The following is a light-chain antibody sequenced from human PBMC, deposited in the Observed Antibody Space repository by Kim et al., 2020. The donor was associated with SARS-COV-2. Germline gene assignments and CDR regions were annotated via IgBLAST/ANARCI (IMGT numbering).Light chain of an antibody. Sequence: GDRVTITCRSSQDISKLLAVYQQKPGKAPNLLIFRAYVLQSGVPSRFSGGGSGTDFTLTISSLQPEDVATYYCQRYNTAPWTFGQGTKVDIK. V-gene: IGKV1-27*01. CDR1: QDISKL. J-gene: IGKJ1*01. CDR3: QRYNTAPWT. CDR2: RAY.